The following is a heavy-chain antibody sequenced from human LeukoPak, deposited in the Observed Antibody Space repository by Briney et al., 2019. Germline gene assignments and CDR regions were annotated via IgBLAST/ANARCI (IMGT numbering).Heavy chain of an antibody. D-gene: IGHD3-10*01. V-gene: IGHV4-34*01. J-gene: IGHJ6*03. Sequence: PSETLSLTCAVYGGSFSGYYWSWIRQPPGKGLEWIGEINHSGSTNYNPSLKSRVTISVDTSKNQFPLKLSSVTAADTAVYYCARPLWFGSSEGDYYYMDVWGKGTTVTVSS. CDR1: GGSFSGYY. CDR2: INHSGST. CDR3: ARPLWFGSSEGDYYYMDV.